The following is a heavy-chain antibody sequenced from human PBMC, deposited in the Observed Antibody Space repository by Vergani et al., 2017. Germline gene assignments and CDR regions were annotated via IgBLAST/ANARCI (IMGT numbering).Heavy chain of an antibody. Sequence: QVQLQESGPGVVKPSQTLSLTCAVSGGPISSGDHCWTWIRQRPGKGLEWIGYIFYSGTTYDNPSLRSRLTISVDTSQNQFSLKLRSVTAADTAVYYCARVDTQVPATSHFYYMDVWGKGTTVTVSS. J-gene: IGHJ6*03. CDR2: IFYSGTT. V-gene: IGHV4-31*11. CDR3: ARVDTQVPATSHFYYMDV. CDR1: GGPISSGDHC. D-gene: IGHD6-25*01.